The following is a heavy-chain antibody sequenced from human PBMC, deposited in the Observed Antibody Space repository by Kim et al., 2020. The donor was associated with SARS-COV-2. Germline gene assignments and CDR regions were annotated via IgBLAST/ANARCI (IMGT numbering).Heavy chain of an antibody. J-gene: IGHJ4*02. CDR3: ARVRGAAAGTDY. Sequence: SETLSLTCAVYGGSFSGYYWSWIRQPPGKGLEWIGEINHSGSTNYNPSLKSRVTISVDTSKNQFSLKLSSVTAADTAVYYCARVRGAAAGTDYWGQGTLV. CDR1: GGSFSGYY. CDR2: INHSGST. D-gene: IGHD6-13*01. V-gene: IGHV4-34*01.